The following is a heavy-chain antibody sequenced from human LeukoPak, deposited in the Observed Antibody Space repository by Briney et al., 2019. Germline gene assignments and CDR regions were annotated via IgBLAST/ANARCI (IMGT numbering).Heavy chain of an antibody. CDR1: GGTFNNSA. V-gene: IGHV1-69*05. CDR3: ARDVHGDYGSGWFGP. Sequence: SVKVSCKTSGGTFNNSAISWVRQAPGQGLEWLGGIMPLFGTAGYAQKFQGRVTITKDESTRTVCLELTSLTSDDTAVYYCARDVHGDYGSGWFGPWGQGTLVSVSS. D-gene: IGHD4-17*01. J-gene: IGHJ5*02. CDR2: IMPLFGTA.